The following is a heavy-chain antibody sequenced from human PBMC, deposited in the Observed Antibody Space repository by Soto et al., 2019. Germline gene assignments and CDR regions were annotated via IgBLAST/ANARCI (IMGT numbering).Heavy chain of an antibody. D-gene: IGHD3-16*01. Sequence: QVQLVQSGAELKKPGASVKVSCKASRYTFIDYYIHWVRQAPGQGLEWMGWINPNTGVTNYAQKFQGRVTMTRDTSIGPAYMELSRLRADDATLYYCARRVAVSYTVWLDPWGQGTLVTVSS. CDR1: RYTFIDYY. V-gene: IGHV1-2*02. CDR2: INPNTGVT. CDR3: ARRVAVSYTVWLDP. J-gene: IGHJ5*02.